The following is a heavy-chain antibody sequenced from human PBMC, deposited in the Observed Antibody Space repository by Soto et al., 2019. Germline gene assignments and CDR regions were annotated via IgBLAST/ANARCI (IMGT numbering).Heavy chain of an antibody. CDR1: GFTVSSNY. Sequence: ESGGGLVQPGGSLRLSCAASGFTVSSNYMSWVRQAPGKGLEWVSVIYSGGSTYYADSVKGRFTISRHNSKNTLYLQMNSLRAEDTAVYYCARMGGSYYYYYMDVWGKGTTVTVSS. J-gene: IGHJ6*03. D-gene: IGHD3-16*01. V-gene: IGHV3-53*04. CDR3: ARMGGSYYYYYMDV. CDR2: IYSGGST.